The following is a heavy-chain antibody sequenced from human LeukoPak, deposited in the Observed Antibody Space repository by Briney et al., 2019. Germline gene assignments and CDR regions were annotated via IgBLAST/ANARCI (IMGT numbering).Heavy chain of an antibody. Sequence: SETLSLTCTVSGGSISSSHSYWGWIRQPPGKGLEWIGNIYYSGSTYYSPSLKSRVTISVDTSNKFSPKLSSVTAADTAVYYCALDSSGYYFDYWGQGTLVTVSS. CDR2: IYYSGST. CDR1: GGSISSSHSY. J-gene: IGHJ4*02. V-gene: IGHV4-39*07. D-gene: IGHD3-22*01. CDR3: ALDSSGYYFDY.